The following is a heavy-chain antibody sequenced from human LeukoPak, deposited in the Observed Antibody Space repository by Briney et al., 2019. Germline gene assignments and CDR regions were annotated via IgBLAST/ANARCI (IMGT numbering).Heavy chain of an antibody. CDR3: AIFQGTYGDNENDY. V-gene: IGHV1-69*13. D-gene: IGHD4-17*01. CDR1: GYTFTGYF. CDR2: IIPMINTP. J-gene: IGHJ4*02. Sequence: SVKVSCKAYGYTFTGYFIHWGRPAPGQGLEWMGGIIPMINTPKYAQKFQGRVSITADESTSTGYMEVSSLRSEDTVVYYCAIFQGTYGDNENDYWGQGTLVTVSS.